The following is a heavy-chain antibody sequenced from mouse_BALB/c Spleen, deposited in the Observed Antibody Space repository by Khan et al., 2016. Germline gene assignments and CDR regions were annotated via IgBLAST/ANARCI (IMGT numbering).Heavy chain of an antibody. CDR3: MRYDGDYFDY. J-gene: IGHJ2*01. Sequence: EVQLLETGGGLVQPGGSRGLSCEGSGFTFSGFWMSWVRQTPGKTLEWIGDINADGSAINYAPSIKERFTIYRDNDKNTMSLQMSNVRSEDTATYFCMRYDGDYFDYWGQGTTLTVSS. V-gene: IGHV11-2*01. D-gene: IGHD2-3*01. CDR1: GFTFSGFW. CDR2: INADGSAI.